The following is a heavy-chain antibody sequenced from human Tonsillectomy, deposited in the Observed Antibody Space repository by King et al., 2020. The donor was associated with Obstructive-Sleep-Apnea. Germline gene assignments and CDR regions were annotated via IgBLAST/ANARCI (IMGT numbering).Heavy chain of an antibody. CDR3: ARDVPYDWLVPYYYYGMDV. Sequence: VQLQESGPGLVKPSETLSLTCTVSGGSISSYSWAWIRQPAGEGLEWIGRMFTSGSTNCNPSLQSRVTMSVDTSKNQFSLKLSSVTAADPAVYYCARDVPYDWLVPYYYYGMDVWGQGTTVTVSS. V-gene: IGHV4-4*07. D-gene: IGHD3-9*01. J-gene: IGHJ6*02. CDR1: GGSISSYS. CDR2: MFTSGST.